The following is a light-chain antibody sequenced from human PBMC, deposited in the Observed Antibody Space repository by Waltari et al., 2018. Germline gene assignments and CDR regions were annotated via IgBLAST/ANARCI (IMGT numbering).Light chain of an antibody. J-gene: IGKJ1*01. CDR1: QSIRTS. V-gene: IGKV3-15*01. CDR2: GAS. Sequence: EIVMTQSPATLSVSPGERATLSCRASQSIRTSLAWYQQTPGQLPRLLIYGASTRATGIPARFSGSGSGTEFTLTISSLQSEDFAVYYCQQYDNWPPWTFGPGTRVEVK. CDR3: QQYDNWPPWT.